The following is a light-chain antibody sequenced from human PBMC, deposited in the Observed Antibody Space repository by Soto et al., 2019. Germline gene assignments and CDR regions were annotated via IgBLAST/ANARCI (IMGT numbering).Light chain of an antibody. V-gene: IGKV1-39*01. CDR3: QQSYSTLMYT. Sequence: DIQMTQSPSSLSASVGDRVTITCRASQSISSYLNSYQQKPGKAPKLLIYAASSLQSGVPSRFSGSGSGTDFTLTISSLQPEDFATYYCQQSYSTLMYTFGQGTKLEIK. CDR1: QSISSY. CDR2: AAS. J-gene: IGKJ2*01.